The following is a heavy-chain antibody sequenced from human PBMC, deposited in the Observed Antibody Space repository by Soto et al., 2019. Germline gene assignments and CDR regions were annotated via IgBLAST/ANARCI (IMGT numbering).Heavy chain of an antibody. D-gene: IGHD2-15*01. CDR3: AKGSSGSRYSPLDV. Sequence: VQLVESGGGLVQPGESLRLSCIASGFKFSNYAMTWVRLAPGKGLEWVSIITSESDAMHYADSVKGRVTICRDNSRNTLYLQMNSVGVEDTALYYCAKGSSGSRYSPLDVWGQGTQVIVSS. CDR2: ITSESDAM. J-gene: IGHJ4*02. V-gene: IGHV3-23*04. CDR1: GFKFSNYA.